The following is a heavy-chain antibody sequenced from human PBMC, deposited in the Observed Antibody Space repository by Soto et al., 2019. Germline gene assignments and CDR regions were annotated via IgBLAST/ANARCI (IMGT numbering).Heavy chain of an antibody. CDR2: IIPIFGTA. J-gene: IGHJ6*02. V-gene: IGHV1-69*13. CDR1: GGTFSSYA. Sequence: SVRVSCKASGGTFSSYAISWVRQAPGQGLEWMGGIIPIFGTANYAQKFQGRVTITADESTSTAYMELSSLRSEDTAVYYCARVGIMGSGYDYYYSGMDVWGQGTTVTVSS. CDR3: ARVGIMGSGYDYYYSGMDV. D-gene: IGHD5-12*01.